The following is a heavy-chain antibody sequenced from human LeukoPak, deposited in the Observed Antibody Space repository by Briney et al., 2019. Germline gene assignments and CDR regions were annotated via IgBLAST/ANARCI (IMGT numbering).Heavy chain of an antibody. Sequence: SLKVSRKASRGTLSSYAISGVPHAPRQGLEWMGRIIPIFGTANTAQKFQGRVTITADKSTSTAYMELSSLGSEDTAVCYCARDSTLYYFDSSGYSDYWGQGTLVGVCS. D-gene: IGHD3-22*01. CDR1: RGTLSSYA. CDR3: ARDSTLYYFDSSGYSDY. CDR2: IIPIFGTA. J-gene: IGHJ4*02. V-gene: IGHV1-69*06.